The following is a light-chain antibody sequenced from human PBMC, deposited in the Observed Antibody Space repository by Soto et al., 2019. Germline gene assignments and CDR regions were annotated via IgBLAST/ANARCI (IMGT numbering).Light chain of an antibody. CDR2: EVF. CDR1: KNDIGVYDF. J-gene: IGLJ1*01. CDR3: KSYAGSNTYV. Sequence: QTVLTRPPSASGSPGQSVTISCTGTKNDIGVYDFVSWYQHHPGKAPRLIIYEVFQRPSGVPDRFSGSKSGNTASLTVSGLQAADEADYFCKSYAGSNTYVFGSGTKLTV. V-gene: IGLV2-8*01.